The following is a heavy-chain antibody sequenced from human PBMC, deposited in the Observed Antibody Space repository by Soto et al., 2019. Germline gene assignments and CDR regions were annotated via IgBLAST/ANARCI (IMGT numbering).Heavy chain of an antibody. Sequence: EVQLVESGGGLVQPGGSLRLSCAASGFTFSSYDMHWVRQATGKGLEWVSAIGTAGDTYYPGSVKGRFTISRENAKNSLYLQMNSLRAGDTAVYYCARVGSGDYDFWSGYYDYWGQGTLVTVSS. CDR1: GFTFSSYD. CDR3: ARVGSGDYDFWSGYYDY. CDR2: IGTAGDT. D-gene: IGHD3-3*01. J-gene: IGHJ4*02. V-gene: IGHV3-13*01.